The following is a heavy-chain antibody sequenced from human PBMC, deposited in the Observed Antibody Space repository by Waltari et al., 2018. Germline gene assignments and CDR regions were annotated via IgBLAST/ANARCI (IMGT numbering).Heavy chain of an antibody. CDR2: MNPKSGNT. CDR3: ARGTGVAHLWLREFNYFDY. CDR1: GYTFTSYD. Sequence: QVQLVQSGAEVKKPGASVKVSCKASGYTFTSYDIHWARQATRQGLEWMGWMNPKSGNTGHAQKFQGRVTITRNTSISTAYMELSSLRSEDTAVYYCARGTGVAHLWLREFNYFDYWGQGTLVTVSS. V-gene: IGHV1-8*03. J-gene: IGHJ4*02. D-gene: IGHD3-10*01.